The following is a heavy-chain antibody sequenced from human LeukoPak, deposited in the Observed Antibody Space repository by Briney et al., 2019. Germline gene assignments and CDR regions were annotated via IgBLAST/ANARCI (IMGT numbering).Heavy chain of an antibody. CDR2: IKQDGSEK. V-gene: IGHV3-7*01. Sequence: PGGSLRLSCAASGFTFNNYAMSWVRQAPGKGPEWVANIKQDGSEKYYVDSVKGRFTISRDNAKNSVYLQMNSLRAEDTAVYFCARVLLTPHFDLWGQGTLVTVSS. D-gene: IGHD2-21*01. J-gene: IGHJ4*02. CDR1: GFTFNNYA. CDR3: ARVLLTPHFDL.